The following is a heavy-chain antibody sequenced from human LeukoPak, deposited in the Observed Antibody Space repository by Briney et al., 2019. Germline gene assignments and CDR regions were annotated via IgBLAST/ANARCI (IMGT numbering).Heavy chain of an antibody. CDR3: ARYILWSGEGFDY. D-gene: IGHD3-3*01. Sequence: PSETLSLTCAVYGGSFSGYYWSWIRQPPGKGLEWIGEINHSGSTNYNPSLKSRVTISVDTSKNQFSLKLSSVTAADTAVYYCARYILWSGEGFDYWGQGTLVTVSS. CDR1: GGSFSGYY. J-gene: IGHJ4*02. CDR2: INHSGST. V-gene: IGHV4-34*01.